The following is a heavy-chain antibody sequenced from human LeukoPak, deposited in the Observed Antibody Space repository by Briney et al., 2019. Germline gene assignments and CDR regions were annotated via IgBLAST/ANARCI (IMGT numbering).Heavy chain of an antibody. J-gene: IGHJ4*02. CDR2: INSRGSDE. CDR1: GFTFRTYS. Sequence: GGSLRLSCTASGFTFRTYSMNWVRQAPGKGLEWVSSINSRGSDEYYADSVKGRFTISRDNAKNSLYLQMNSLRAGDTAVYYCAREGSIVPHQDLDSWGQGTLVTVSS. CDR3: AREGSIVPHQDLDS. V-gene: IGHV3-21*01. D-gene: IGHD2-8*01.